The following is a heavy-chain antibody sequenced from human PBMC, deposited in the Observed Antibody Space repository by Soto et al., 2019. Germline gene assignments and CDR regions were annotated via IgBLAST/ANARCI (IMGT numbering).Heavy chain of an antibody. CDR1: GYTFTSYG. Sequence: GASVKVSCKASGYTFTSYGFSWVRQAPGQGLEWRGWVSACNGNTNYAQKLQGRGTMTTDPYTGAGYMELGGVVAEDTSTYHRGRDSVRYCRDGVCYQGYSYLAMDVWGQGTTVPVSS. CDR2: VSACNGNT. V-gene: IGHV1-18*01. CDR3: GRDSVRYCRDGVCYQGYSYLAMDV. J-gene: IGHJ6*02. D-gene: IGHD2-8*01.